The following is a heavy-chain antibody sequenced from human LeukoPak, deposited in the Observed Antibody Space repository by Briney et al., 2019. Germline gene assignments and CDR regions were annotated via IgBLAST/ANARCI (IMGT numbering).Heavy chain of an antibody. J-gene: IGHJ4*02. Sequence: GALILSCAASGFTFSDYYMSWIRQAPGKGLEWVSYISSSGSTIYYADSVKGRFTISRDNAKNSLYLQMNSLRAEDTAVYYCARDLAATPNDYWGQGTLVTVSS. V-gene: IGHV3-11*04. CDR2: ISSSGSTI. D-gene: IGHD2-2*02. CDR1: GFTFSDYY. CDR3: ARDLAATPNDY.